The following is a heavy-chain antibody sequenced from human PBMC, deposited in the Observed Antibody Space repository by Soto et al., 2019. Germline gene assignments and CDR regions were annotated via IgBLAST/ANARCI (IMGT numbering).Heavy chain of an antibody. D-gene: IGHD6-13*01. CDR2: INAGNGNT. Sequence: QVQLVQSGAEVKKPGASVKVSCKASGYTFTSYAMHWVRQAPGQRLEWMGWINAGNGNTKYSQKFQGRVTITRDTSASTAYMELSSLRSEDTAVYYCASSSSSWSGWEIGAFDIWGQGTMVTVSS. CDR3: ASSSSSWSGWEIGAFDI. V-gene: IGHV1-3*01. CDR1: GYTFTSYA. J-gene: IGHJ3*02.